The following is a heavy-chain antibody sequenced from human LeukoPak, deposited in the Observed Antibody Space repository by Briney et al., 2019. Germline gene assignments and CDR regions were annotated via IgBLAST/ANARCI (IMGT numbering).Heavy chain of an antibody. CDR3: ARDFHSSSLGWFDP. D-gene: IGHD6-13*01. J-gene: IGHJ5*02. Sequence: ASVEVSCKASGYTFTGYYMHWVRQAPGQGLEWMGWINPNSGGTNYAQKFQGRVTMTRDTSISTAYMELSRLRSDDTAVYYCARDFHSSSLGWFDPWGQGTLVTVSS. V-gene: IGHV1-2*02. CDR2: INPNSGGT. CDR1: GYTFTGYY.